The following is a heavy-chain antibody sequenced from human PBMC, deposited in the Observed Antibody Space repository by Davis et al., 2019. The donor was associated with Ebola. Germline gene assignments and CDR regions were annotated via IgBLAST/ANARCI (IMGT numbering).Heavy chain of an antibody. CDR1: GFTFSSYA. J-gene: IGHJ2*01. CDR2: ISSGGGTT. CDR3: AKSGGWTWYFDL. D-gene: IGHD6-19*01. Sequence: GESLKISCAASGFTFSSYAMSWVRQAPGKGLEWVSAISSGGGTTHYADSVKGRFTISRDNSKNTLYLQMNSLRAEDTAVYYCAKSGGWTWYFDLWGRGTLVTVSS. V-gene: IGHV3-23*01.